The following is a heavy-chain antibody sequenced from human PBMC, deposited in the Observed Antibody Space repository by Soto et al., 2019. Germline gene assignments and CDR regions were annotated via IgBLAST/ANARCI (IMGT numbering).Heavy chain of an antibody. V-gene: IGHV4-4*02. CDR2: VYRTGST. CDR1: GGSISTSNW. CDR3: ASARATIAAAAIFDC. J-gene: IGHJ4*02. D-gene: IGHD6-13*01. Sequence: QVQLQESGPGLVKPSGTLSLTCAVSGGSISTSNWWSWVRQPPGKGLEWIGEVYRTGSTNYNPSLEMRLTISVDKSKNQFSLKLTSVTAADTAVYYCASARATIAAAAIFDCWGQGTLVTVSS.